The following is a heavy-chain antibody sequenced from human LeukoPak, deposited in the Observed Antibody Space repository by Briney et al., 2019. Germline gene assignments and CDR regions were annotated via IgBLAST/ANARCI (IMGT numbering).Heavy chain of an antibody. D-gene: IGHD1-26*01. J-gene: IGHJ4*02. CDR3: AKDPLGGRYSMSYFDY. CDR1: GFTFSSYA. Sequence: GGSLRLSCAASGFTFSSYAMSWVRQAPVKGLEWVSAISGSGGSTYYADSVKGRFTISRDNSKNTLYLQMNSLRAEDTAVYYCAKDPLGGRYSMSYFDYWGQGTLVTVSS. V-gene: IGHV3-23*01. CDR2: ISGSGGST.